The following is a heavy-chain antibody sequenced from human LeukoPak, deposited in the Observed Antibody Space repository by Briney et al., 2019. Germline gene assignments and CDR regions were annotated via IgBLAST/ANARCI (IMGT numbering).Heavy chain of an antibody. V-gene: IGHV4-39*07. Sequence: SETLSLTCTVSGGSISSSRYYWGWIRQPPGKGLEWIGSISYGGSTYYNPSLKSRVTISVDTSKNQFSLRLSSVTAADTAVYYCARDYYDSSGYRKHDYWGQGTLVTVSS. J-gene: IGHJ4*02. D-gene: IGHD3-22*01. CDR2: ISYGGST. CDR3: ARDYYDSSGYRKHDY. CDR1: GGSISSSRYY.